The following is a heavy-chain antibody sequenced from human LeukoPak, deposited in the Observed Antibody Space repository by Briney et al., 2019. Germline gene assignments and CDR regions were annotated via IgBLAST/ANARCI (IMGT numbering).Heavy chain of an antibody. CDR3: AKDDGNNAKLLLDY. J-gene: IGHJ4*02. Sequence: GGSLRLSCAASGFTFSSYGMHWVRQAPGKGLEWVAFIRYDGSNKYYADSVKGRFTISRDNSKNTLYLQMNSLRAEDTAIYYCAKDDGNNAKLLLDYWGQGTLVTVSS. D-gene: IGHD2/OR15-2a*01. V-gene: IGHV3-30*02. CDR2: IRYDGSNK. CDR1: GFTFSSYG.